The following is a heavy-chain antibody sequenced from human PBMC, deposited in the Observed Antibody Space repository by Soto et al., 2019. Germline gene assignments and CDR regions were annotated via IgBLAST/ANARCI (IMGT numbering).Heavy chain of an antibody. CDR2: IYHSGST. Sequence: SETLSLTCTVAGGSISSYSWSWIRQPPGKGLEWIGYIYHSGSTYYNPSLKSRVTISVDRSKNQFSLKLSSVTAADTAVYYCARVPDRWGQGTLVTVSS. D-gene: IGHD2-2*01. CDR3: ARVPDR. V-gene: IGHV4-30-2*01. CDR1: GGSISSYS. J-gene: IGHJ5*02.